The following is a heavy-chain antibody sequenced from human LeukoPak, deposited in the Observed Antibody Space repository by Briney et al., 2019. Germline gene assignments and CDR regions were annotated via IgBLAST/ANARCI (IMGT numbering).Heavy chain of an antibody. J-gene: IGHJ4*02. CDR1: GFTFSSHW. CDR2: INSDGSST. V-gene: IGHV3-74*01. Sequence: GGSLRLSRAASGFTFSSHWMHWVRQAPGKGLVWVSHINSDGSSTTYADSVKGRFTISRDNAKNTVYLQMNSLRAEDTAVYYCARDSNHDSSGIDYWGQGTLVTVSS. CDR3: ARDSNHDSSGIDY. D-gene: IGHD3-22*01.